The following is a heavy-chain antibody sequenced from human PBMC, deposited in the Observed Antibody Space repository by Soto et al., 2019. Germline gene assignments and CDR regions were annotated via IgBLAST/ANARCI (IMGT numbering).Heavy chain of an antibody. J-gene: IGHJ6*03. CDR2: IYYSGST. CDR3: ARDYYYYMDV. V-gene: IGHV4-59*01. CDR1: GGTISSYY. Sequence: PSETLSLTCTVSGGTISSYYWTWIRQPPGKGLEWIGYIYYSGSTSYNPSLKSRVTITVDTSKNQLSLKLSSVTAADTAVYYCARDYYYYMDVWGKGTTVTVSS.